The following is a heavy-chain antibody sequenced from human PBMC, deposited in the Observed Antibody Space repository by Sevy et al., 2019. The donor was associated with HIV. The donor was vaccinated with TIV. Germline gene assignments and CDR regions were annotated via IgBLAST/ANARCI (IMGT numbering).Heavy chain of an antibody. CDR1: GFTFSSYD. J-gene: IGHJ4*02. D-gene: IGHD3-10*01. V-gene: IGHV3-30-3*01. CDR2: ISYDGSNK. Sequence: GGSLRLSCAASGFTFSSYDMHWVRQAPGKGLEWVAVISYDGSNKYYADSVKGRFTISRDNSKNTLYLQMNSLRAEDTAVYYCARDSGIYYFDYWGQGTLVTVSS. CDR3: ARDSGIYYFDY.